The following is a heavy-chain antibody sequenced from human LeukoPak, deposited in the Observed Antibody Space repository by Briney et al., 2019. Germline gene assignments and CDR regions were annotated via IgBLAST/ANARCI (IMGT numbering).Heavy chain of an antibody. J-gene: IGHJ5*02. D-gene: IGHD6-6*01. CDR1: GFSFSDYS. CDR2: INHSGST. CDR3: ARGKRQLAGPNPKCDP. V-gene: IGHV4-34*01. Sequence: GSLRLSCAASGFSFSDYSMIWVRQARGKGLEWIGEINHSGSTNYNPSLKSRVTISVDTSKNQFSLKLISVTAADTAVYYWARGKRQLAGPNPKCDPWGQGTLVTVSS.